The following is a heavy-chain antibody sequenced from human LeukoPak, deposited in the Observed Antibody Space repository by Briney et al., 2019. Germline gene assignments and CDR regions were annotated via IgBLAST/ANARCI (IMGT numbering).Heavy chain of an antibody. CDR2: FYYSGST. CDR1: GGSISSRPYC. Sequence: PSETLSLTCTVSGGSISSRPYCWGWIRQPPGKGLEWLGNFYYSGSTYYKPSLKSRVTISVDTSKNQISLKLSSVTAADTAVYYCARSYLRGYYYGSGSYSQYFDYWGQGTLVTVSS. V-gene: IGHV4-39*01. CDR3: ARSYLRGYYYGSGSYSQYFDY. J-gene: IGHJ4*02. D-gene: IGHD3-10*01.